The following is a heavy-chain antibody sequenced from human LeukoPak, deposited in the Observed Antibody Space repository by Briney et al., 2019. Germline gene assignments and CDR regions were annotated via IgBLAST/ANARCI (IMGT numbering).Heavy chain of an antibody. CDR3: ARDSSVTAAPIDY. Sequence: GGSLRLSCAASGFTFSSYSMNRVRQAPGKGLEWVSYISSSSSTIYYADSLKGRFTISRDDAENSLYLQMNSLRAEDTAVYYCARDSSVTAAPIDYWGQGTLVTVSS. D-gene: IGHD2-2*01. CDR2: ISSSSSTI. V-gene: IGHV3-48*01. J-gene: IGHJ4*02. CDR1: GFTFSSYS.